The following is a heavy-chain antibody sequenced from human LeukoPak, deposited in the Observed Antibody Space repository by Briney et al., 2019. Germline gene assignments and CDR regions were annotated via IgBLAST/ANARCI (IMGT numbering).Heavy chain of an antibody. CDR1: GYTFTSYY. CDR3: ARGISGSYPWFDP. D-gene: IGHD1-26*01. Sequence: GASVKVSCKASGYTFTSYYMHWVRQAPGQGLEWMGRINPNSGGTNYAQKFQGRVTMTRDTSISTAYMELSRLRSDDTAVYYCARGISGSYPWFDPWGQGTLVTVSS. CDR2: INPNSGGT. V-gene: IGHV1-2*06. J-gene: IGHJ5*02.